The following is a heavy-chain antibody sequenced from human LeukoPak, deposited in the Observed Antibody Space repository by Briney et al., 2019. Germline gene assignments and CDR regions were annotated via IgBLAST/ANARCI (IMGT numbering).Heavy chain of an antibody. Sequence: PGGSLRLSCAASGFTFSSYEMNWVRQAPGKGLEWVAFIRYDGSNKYYADSVKGRFTISRDNSKNTLYLQMNSLRAEDTAVYYCAKVQPHSLRWFDPWGQGTLVTVSS. CDR3: AKVQPHSLRWFDP. CDR2: IRYDGSNK. V-gene: IGHV3-30*02. J-gene: IGHJ5*02. D-gene: IGHD1-14*01. CDR1: GFTFSSYE.